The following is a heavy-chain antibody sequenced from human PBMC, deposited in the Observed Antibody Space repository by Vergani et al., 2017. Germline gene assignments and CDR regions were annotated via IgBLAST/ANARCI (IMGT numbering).Heavy chain of an antibody. CDR2: LGKDGINT. J-gene: IGHJ4*02. CDR1: GFTFSNFG. Sequence: GQLVESGGDWVQRGGSLRLSCAASGFTFSNFGMHWIRQAPGKGLEWLAYLGKDGINTRYRDAVKGRFTVSRDNSKDILYLQMDSLRSEDTALYYCAKYLRDSTDGLPDSWGPGTLVIVSS. CDR3: AKYLRDSTDGLPDS. D-gene: IGHD2-21*02. V-gene: IGHV3-30*02.